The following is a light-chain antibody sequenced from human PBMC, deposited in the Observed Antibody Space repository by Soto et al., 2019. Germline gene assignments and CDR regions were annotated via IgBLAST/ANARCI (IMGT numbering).Light chain of an antibody. CDR2: LGS. CDR3: MQALQTPST. Sequence: DIVMTQSPLSLPVTPGEPASISCRSSQSLLHSNGYNYLDWYLQKPGQSPQLLISLGSNRASGVHDRFSGSGAGTDFTLKISRVEAEDVGVYYCMQALQTPSTFGHGTRLEI. V-gene: IGKV2-28*01. CDR1: QSLLHSNGYNY. J-gene: IGKJ5*01.